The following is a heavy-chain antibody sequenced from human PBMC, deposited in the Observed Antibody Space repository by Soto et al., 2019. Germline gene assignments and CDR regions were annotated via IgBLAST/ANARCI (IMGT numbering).Heavy chain of an antibody. D-gene: IGHD6-19*01. V-gene: IGHV4-39*01. Sequence: SETLSLTCTVSGGSISRSSYYWGWIRQPPGKGLEWIGSIYYSGSTYYNPSLKSRVTISVDTSKSQFSLKLSSVTAADTAVYYCARQIIAVAGTHFHYWGQGTLVTVSS. CDR2: IYYSGST. CDR1: GGSISRSSYY. CDR3: ARQIIAVAGTHFHY. J-gene: IGHJ4*02.